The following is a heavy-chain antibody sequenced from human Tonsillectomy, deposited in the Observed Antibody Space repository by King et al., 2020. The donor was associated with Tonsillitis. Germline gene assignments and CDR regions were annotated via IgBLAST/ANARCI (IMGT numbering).Heavy chain of an antibody. CDR3: AKAGGDFWSTSGQLGDYMDV. J-gene: IGHJ6*03. V-gene: IGHV3-43*02. Sequence: VQLVESGGGVVQPGGSLRLSCAASGFTFDDYAMHWVRQAPGKGLEWVSGITCEGGSTYYATSVKGRFTISSDKSRNSLHLQMDSLTTADTGLYYCAKAGGDFWSTSGQLGDYMDVWGTGTTVTVSS. D-gene: IGHD3-3*01. CDR2: ITCEGGST. CDR1: GFTFDDYA.